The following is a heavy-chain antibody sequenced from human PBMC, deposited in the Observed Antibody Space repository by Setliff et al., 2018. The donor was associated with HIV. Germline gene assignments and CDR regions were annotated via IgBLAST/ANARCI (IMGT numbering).Heavy chain of an antibody. Sequence: SETLSLTCTVSGVSTSSTSYYWGWIRQPPGKGLEWIGYIYYSGNTYYNPSLKSRVTMSVDTSKNQFSLKLSSVTAADTAVYYCARGGGYDRSGYYPFDYWGQGTPVTVSS. CDR3: ARGGGYDRSGYYPFDY. D-gene: IGHD3-22*01. J-gene: IGHJ4*02. V-gene: IGHV4-39*07. CDR2: IYYSGNT. CDR1: GVSTSSTSYY.